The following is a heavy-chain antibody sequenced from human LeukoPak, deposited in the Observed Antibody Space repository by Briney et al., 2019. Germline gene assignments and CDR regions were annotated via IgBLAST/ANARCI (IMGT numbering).Heavy chain of an antibody. Sequence: GGSLRLSCAASGFTFSNAWMSWVRQAPGKGLEWVANIKQDGSEKNYVDSVKGRFTISRDNAKNSLYLQMSSPRADDTAVYYCARQTERDAYNRYWGQGTLVTVSS. CDR2: IKQDGSEK. V-gene: IGHV3-7*05. CDR1: GFTFSNAW. D-gene: IGHD5-24*01. J-gene: IGHJ4*02. CDR3: ARQTERDAYNRY.